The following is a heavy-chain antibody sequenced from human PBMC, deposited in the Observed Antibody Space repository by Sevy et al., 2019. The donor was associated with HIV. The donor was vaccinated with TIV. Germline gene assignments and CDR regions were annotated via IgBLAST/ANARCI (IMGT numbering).Heavy chain of an antibody. Sequence: GGSLRLSCAASGFTFSDYYMSWIRQAPGKGLEWVSYISSSGSTIYYADSVKGRFTISRDNAKNSLYLQMNSLRAEDTAVYYCARDGGYYDILTGPKYTFDYWGQGTLVTVSS. D-gene: IGHD3-9*01. V-gene: IGHV3-11*01. J-gene: IGHJ4*02. CDR3: ARDGGYYDILTGPKYTFDY. CDR1: GFTFSDYY. CDR2: ISSSGSTI.